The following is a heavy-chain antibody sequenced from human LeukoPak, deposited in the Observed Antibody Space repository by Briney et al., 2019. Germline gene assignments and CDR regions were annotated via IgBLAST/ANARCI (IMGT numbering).Heavy chain of an antibody. Sequence: SVKVSCKASGFTFSTSAVQWVRQGRGQRLEWIGWIVVGSGNTNYAQKFQERVTITRDLSTSTVYMELSSLRSEDTAVYYCAADNPLEGYWGQGTLVTVSS. CDR1: GFTFSTSA. D-gene: IGHD1-1*01. J-gene: IGHJ4*02. CDR2: IVVGSGNT. V-gene: IGHV1-58*01. CDR3: AADNPLEGY.